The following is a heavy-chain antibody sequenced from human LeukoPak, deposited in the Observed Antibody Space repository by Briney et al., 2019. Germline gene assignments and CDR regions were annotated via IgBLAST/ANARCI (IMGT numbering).Heavy chain of an antibody. Sequence: RGSLRLSCAASGFTFSSYGMHWVRQAPGKGLEWVAVISYDGSNKYYADSVKGRFTISRDNSKNTLYLQMNSLRAEDTAVYYCARIGYCSSTSCYATYNWNYPFDYWGQGTLVTVSS. J-gene: IGHJ4*02. V-gene: IGHV3-30*03. D-gene: IGHD2-2*01. CDR2: ISYDGSNK. CDR1: GFTFSSYG. CDR3: ARIGYCSSTSCYATYNWNYPFDY.